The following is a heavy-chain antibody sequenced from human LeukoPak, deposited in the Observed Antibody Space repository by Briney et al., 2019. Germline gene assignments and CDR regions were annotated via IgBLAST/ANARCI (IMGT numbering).Heavy chain of an antibody. CDR2: LDYRGTS. J-gene: IGHJ3*01. V-gene: IGHV4-39*01. CDR3: ATSLD. CDR1: GGSISSTSHF. D-gene: IGHD2/OR15-2a*01. Sequence: SETLSLTCTVSGGSISSTSHFWRWFRQPPGQGLEWLGSLDYRGTSYHNPSLMSRTTISVDTSKNQFSLKLSSVTAADTAVYYCATSLDWGQGALVTVSS.